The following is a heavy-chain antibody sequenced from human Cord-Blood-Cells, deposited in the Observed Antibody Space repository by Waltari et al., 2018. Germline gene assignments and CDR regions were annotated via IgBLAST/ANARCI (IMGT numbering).Heavy chain of an antibody. D-gene: IGHD1-26*01. CDR2: MNPNSGNT. V-gene: IGHV1-8*01. CDR3: ARGRLRGARGDAFDI. J-gene: IGHJ3*02. CDR1: GYTFTSYD. Sequence: QVQLVQSGAEVKKPGASVKVSGKASGYTFTSYDRNWVLKDTGQGLEWMGWMNPNSGNTGYAQKFQGRVTMTRNTSISTAYMELSSLRSEDTAVYYCARGRLRGARGDAFDIWGQGTMVTVSS.